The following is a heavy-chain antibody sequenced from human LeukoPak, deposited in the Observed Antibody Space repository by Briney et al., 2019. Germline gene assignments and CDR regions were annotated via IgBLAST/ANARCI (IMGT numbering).Heavy chain of an antibody. CDR1: GYSLITYG. J-gene: IGHJ3*02. D-gene: IGHD3-9*01. V-gene: IGHV1-18*01. CDR3: ARERKSSHDTLTGYYKSDAFDI. Sequence: ASVKVSCKAAGYSLITYGISWVRQAPGQGLEWMGWISAYNGNTNYAQKLQGRVTVTTDTSTNTAYMELRSLRSDDTAVYYGARERKSSHDTLTGYYKSDAFDIWGQGTMVTVSS. CDR2: ISAYNGNT.